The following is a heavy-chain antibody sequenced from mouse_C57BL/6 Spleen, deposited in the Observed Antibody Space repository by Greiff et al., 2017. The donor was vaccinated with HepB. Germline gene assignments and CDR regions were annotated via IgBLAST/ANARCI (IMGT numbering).Heavy chain of an antibody. CDR1: GYTFTSYW. CDR2: IDPSDSYT. Sequence: QVQLQQPGAELVMPGASVKLSCKASGYTFTSYWMHWVKQRPGQGLEWIGEIDPSDSYTNYNQKFKGKSTLTVDKSSSTAYMQLSSLTSEDSAVYYCAPQPGRFAYWGHGPLVTVSA. CDR3: APQPGRFAY. V-gene: IGHV1-69*01. D-gene: IGHD4-1*02. J-gene: IGHJ3*01.